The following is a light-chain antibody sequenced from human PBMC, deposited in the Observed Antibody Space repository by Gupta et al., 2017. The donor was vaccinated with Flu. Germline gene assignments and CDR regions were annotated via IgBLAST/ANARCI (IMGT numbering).Light chain of an antibody. CDR1: QSITKF. J-gene: IGKJ5*01. CDR3: QQSNPPIT. CDR2: AAS. Sequence: IQMTQSPSSLSASVGDRVTITCRASQSITKFLNWYQQKAGKAPKLIIFAASRLPSGVPSRFSGSGSAKNFTLTSTRRQYEDFANYYWQQSNPPITFGQGTLVDFK. V-gene: IGKV1-39*01.